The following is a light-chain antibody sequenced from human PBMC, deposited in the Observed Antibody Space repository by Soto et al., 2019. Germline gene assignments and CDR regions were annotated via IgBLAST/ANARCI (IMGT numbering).Light chain of an antibody. CDR3: TQYNSYST. J-gene: IGKJ1*01. Sequence: DIKITHSPGTLSGSVVDRVTLTCRASQSISTRLAWYKQKPGKAPKILIYDDSSLESGVQSRFSGSASGTEFTLTISSLQPEEFATYDCTQYNSYSTCGQGNKVDIK. CDR2: DDS. CDR1: QSISTR. V-gene: IGKV1-5*01.